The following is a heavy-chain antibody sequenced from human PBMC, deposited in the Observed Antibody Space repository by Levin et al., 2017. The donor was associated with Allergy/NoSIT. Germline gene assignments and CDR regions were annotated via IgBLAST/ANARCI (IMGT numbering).Heavy chain of an antibody. Sequence: ETLSLTCAASGFTFSSYAMSWVRQAPGKGLEWVSAISGSGGSTYYADSVKGRFTISRDNSKNTLYLQMNSLRAEDTAVYYCAKPGHTYDYDGMDGWGQGTTVTVSS. CDR3: AKPGHTYDYDGMDG. CDR1: GFTFSSYA. V-gene: IGHV3-23*01. CDR2: ISGSGGST. J-gene: IGHJ6*02. D-gene: IGHD5-18*01.